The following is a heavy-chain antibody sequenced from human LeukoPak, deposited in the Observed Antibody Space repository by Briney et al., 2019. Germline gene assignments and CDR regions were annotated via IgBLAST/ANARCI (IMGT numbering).Heavy chain of an antibody. Sequence: WHEGSDNFYAESVKGRFTISRDNSKNTVFLQMNSLRVEDTAVYYCASDKYNASHFDSWGQGTQVTVSS. CDR2: WHEGSDN. V-gene: IGHV3-33*01. D-gene: IGHD1-1*01. CDR3: ASDKYNASHFDS. J-gene: IGHJ4*02.